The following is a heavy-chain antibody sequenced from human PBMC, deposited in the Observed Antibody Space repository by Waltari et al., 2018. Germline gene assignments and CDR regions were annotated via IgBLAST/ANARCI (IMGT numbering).Heavy chain of an antibody. CDR3: AREDLYCGGDCYTPFDP. D-gene: IGHD2-21*01. V-gene: IGHV1-2*02. CDR1: GYTFTGSY. CDR2: INPNSGGT. J-gene: IGHJ5*02. Sequence: QVQLVQSGAEVKKPGASVKVSCKASGYTFTGSYLTWVRQAPGQGLEWMGWINPNSGGTNYAQKFQGRVTMTRDTSISTAYMELSRLRSDDTAVYYCAREDLYCGGDCYTPFDPWGQGTLVTVSS.